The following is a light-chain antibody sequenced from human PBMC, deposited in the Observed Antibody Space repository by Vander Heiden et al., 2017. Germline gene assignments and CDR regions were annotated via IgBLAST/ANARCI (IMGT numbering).Light chain of an antibody. CDR2: RND. Sequence: QSVLTHAPSASGTPGQPVTLSCYGTTSNIGSNFVNWYQHVPGMAPKLLIYRNDQRPSGVPDRFSGSKSGTSVSLAINGLQSEDEADYYCAPWDDSLTAWVFGGGTKLTVL. CDR3: APWDDSLTAWV. CDR1: TSNIGSNF. V-gene: IGLV1-44*01. J-gene: IGLJ3*02.